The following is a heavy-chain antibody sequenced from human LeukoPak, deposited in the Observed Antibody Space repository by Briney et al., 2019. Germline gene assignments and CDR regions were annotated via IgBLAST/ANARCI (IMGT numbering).Heavy chain of an antibody. V-gene: IGHV3-49*03. CDR3: TGGIAVAGPFDY. J-gene: IGHJ4*02. CDR1: GFTFGDYA. D-gene: IGHD6-19*01. CDR2: IRSKAYGGTT. Sequence: GGSLRLSCTASGFTFGDYAMSWFRQAPGKGLERVGFIRSKAYGGTTEYAASVKGRFTISRDDSKSIAYLQMNSLKTEDTAVYYCTGGIAVAGPFDYWGQGTLVTVSS.